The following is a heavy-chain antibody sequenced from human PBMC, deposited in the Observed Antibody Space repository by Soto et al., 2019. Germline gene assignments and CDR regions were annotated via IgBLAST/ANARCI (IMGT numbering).Heavy chain of an antibody. Sequence: QVQLQESGPGLVKPSETLSLTCTVSGGSISSYYWSWIRQPPGKGLEWIGYIYYSGSTNYNPSLKSRVTISVDTSKNQFSLKLSSVTAADTAVYYCAREPYGGAFDIWGQGTMVTVSS. CDR3: AREPYGGAFDI. J-gene: IGHJ3*02. CDR2: IYYSGST. D-gene: IGHD4-17*01. CDR1: GGSISSYY. V-gene: IGHV4-59*01.